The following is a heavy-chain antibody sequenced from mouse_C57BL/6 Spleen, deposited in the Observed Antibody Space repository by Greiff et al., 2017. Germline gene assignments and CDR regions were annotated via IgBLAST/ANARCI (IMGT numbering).Heavy chain of an antibody. CDR1: GYAFTNYL. V-gene: IGHV1-54*01. CDR2: INPGSGGT. Sequence: QVQLQQSGAELVRPGTSVKVSCKASGYAFTNYLIEWVKQRPGQGLEWIGVINPGSGGTNYNEKFKGKATLTADKSSSTAYMQLSSLTSEDSAVYFCARDESDWYFEVWGTGTTVTVSS. J-gene: IGHJ1*03. CDR3: ARDESDWYFEV.